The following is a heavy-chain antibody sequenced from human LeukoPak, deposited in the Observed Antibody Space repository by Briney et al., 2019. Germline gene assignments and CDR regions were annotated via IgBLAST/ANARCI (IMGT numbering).Heavy chain of an antibody. V-gene: IGHV3-23*01. J-gene: IGHJ4*02. CDR3: AREQSGTRGWYTVDY. D-gene: IGHD6-19*01. CDR2: SRPDGDRT. Sequence: GGSLRLSCAASGFTFSTYAITWVRQGQGKGLEWVSASRPDGDRTYYANSVRGRFTISRDNSKDTVYLQINGLRVEDTAVYYCAREQSGTRGWYTVDYWGQGTLVTVSS. CDR1: GFTFSTYA.